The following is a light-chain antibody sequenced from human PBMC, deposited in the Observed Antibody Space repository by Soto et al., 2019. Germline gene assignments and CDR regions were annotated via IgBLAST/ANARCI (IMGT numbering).Light chain of an antibody. CDR3: QHYDTWPRT. CDR2: GAS. Sequence: EIVMTQSPATLSVSPGERATLSCRASQSVSSNLAWYQHKPGQAPRLLISGASTRATGIPARFSGSGSGTEFTLTISSLQSEDFAVYYCQHYDTWPRTFAQGTKVEIK. CDR1: QSVSSN. V-gene: IGKV3-15*01. J-gene: IGKJ1*01.